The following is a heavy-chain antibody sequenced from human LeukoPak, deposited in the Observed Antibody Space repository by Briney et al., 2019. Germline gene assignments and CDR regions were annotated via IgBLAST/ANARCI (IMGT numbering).Heavy chain of an antibody. Sequence: AASVTVSCKPSGYSLTSYAMDWVRPAPGGRREWMGWINAGNANTKHSQKFQGRVTITRYTSASTAYMELSSLRSEDTAVYYCARGETLYYDYVWGSYRNADFDYWGQGTLVTVSS. CDR3: ARGETLYYDYVWGSYRNADFDY. V-gene: IGHV1-3*01. D-gene: IGHD3-16*02. CDR1: GYSLTSYA. J-gene: IGHJ4*02. CDR2: INAGNANT.